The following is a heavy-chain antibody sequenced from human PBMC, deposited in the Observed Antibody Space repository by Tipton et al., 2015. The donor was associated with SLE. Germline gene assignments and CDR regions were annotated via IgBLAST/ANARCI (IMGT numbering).Heavy chain of an antibody. Sequence: SLRLSCAASGFTVSSNFMSWVRQAPGKGLEWVSVIHSGGNTYYADSVKGRFTISRDNSKNTLYLQMNSLRIEDTAVYYCARDQAYCTSSTSYAALLLSWGQGTLVTVSS. CDR2: IHSGGNT. CDR1: GFTVSSNF. D-gene: IGHD2-2*01. J-gene: IGHJ5*02. CDR3: ARDQAYCTSSTSYAALLLS. V-gene: IGHV3-53*01.